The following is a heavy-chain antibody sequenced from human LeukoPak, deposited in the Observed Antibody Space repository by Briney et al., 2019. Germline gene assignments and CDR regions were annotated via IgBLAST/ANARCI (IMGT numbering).Heavy chain of an antibody. D-gene: IGHD6-13*01. CDR2: ISYDGSNK. V-gene: IGHV3-30-3*01. J-gene: IGHJ4*02. Sequence: PGGSLRLSCAASGFTFSSYAMHWVRQAPGKGLERVAVISYDGSNKYYADSVKGRFTISRDNSKNTLYLQMNSLRAEDTAVYYCARQQQLDYWGQGTLVTVSS. CDR1: GFTFSSYA. CDR3: ARQQQLDY.